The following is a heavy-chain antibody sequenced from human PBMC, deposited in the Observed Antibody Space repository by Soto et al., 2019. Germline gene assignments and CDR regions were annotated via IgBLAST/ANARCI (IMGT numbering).Heavy chain of an antibody. CDR1: GGTFSSYA. Sequence: QVPLVQSGAEVKKPGSSVKVSCKASGGTFSSYAISWVRQAPGQGLEWMGGIIPIFGTANYAQKFQGRVTITADESTSTAYMELSSLRSEDTAVYYCARAFLPDPHYDSQGGMDVWGQGTTVTVSS. CDR2: IIPIFGTA. V-gene: IGHV1-69*01. CDR3: ARAFLPDPHYDSQGGMDV. D-gene: IGHD3-3*01. J-gene: IGHJ6*02.